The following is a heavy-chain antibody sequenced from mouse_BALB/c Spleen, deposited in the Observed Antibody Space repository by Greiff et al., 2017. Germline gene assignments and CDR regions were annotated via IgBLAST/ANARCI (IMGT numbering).Heavy chain of an antibody. J-gene: IGHJ1*01. CDR3: ARGEITTGYWYFDV. V-gene: IGHV1-63*02. Sequence: VKLMESGAELVRPGTSVKISCKASGYTFTNYWLGWVKQRPGHGLEWIGDIYPGGGYTNYNEKFKGKATLTADTSSSTAYMQLSSLTSEDSAVYFCARGEITTGYWYFDVWGAGTAVTVSS. CDR1: GYTFTNYW. CDR2: IYPGGGYT. D-gene: IGHD2-4*01.